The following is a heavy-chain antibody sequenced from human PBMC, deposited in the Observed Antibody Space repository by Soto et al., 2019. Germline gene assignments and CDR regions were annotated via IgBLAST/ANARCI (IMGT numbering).Heavy chain of an antibody. CDR1: GFTFSSYA. Sequence: EVQLLESGGGLVQPGGSLRLSCAASGFTFSSYAMSWVRQAPGKGLEWVSAISGSGGSTYYADSVKGRFTISRDNSKNTLYLQMNSLRAEDTDVYYCAKGIDILTGYPEPYFDYWGQGTLVTVSS. V-gene: IGHV3-23*01. D-gene: IGHD3-9*01. CDR2: ISGSGGST. J-gene: IGHJ4*02. CDR3: AKGIDILTGYPEPYFDY.